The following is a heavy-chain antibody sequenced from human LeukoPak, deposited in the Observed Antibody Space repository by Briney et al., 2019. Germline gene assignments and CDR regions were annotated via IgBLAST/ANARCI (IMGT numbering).Heavy chain of an antibody. CDR1: GGSISSGGYY. CDR2: IYYSGST. D-gene: IGHD3-10*01. CDR3: ARSMVRGVNWFDP. Sequence: PSETLSLTCTVSGGSISSGGYYWSWIRQHPGKGLEWIGYIYYSGSTYYNPSLKSRVTISVDTSKNQFSLKLSSVTAADTAVYYCARSMVRGVNWFDPWGQGTLVTVSS. V-gene: IGHV4-31*03. J-gene: IGHJ5*02.